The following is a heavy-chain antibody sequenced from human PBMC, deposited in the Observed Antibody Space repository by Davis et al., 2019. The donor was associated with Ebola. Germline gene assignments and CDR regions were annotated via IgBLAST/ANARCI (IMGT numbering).Heavy chain of an antibody. CDR1: GFIVRNYH. J-gene: IGHJ4*02. CDR3: ARRADY. Sequence: GESLKISCAASGFIVRNYHISWVRQAPGKGLEWVSAISGSGGSTYYADSVKGRFTISRDNSKKTLYLQMNSLRAEDTAVYYCARRADYWGQGTLVTVSS. CDR2: ISGSGGST. V-gene: IGHV3-23*01.